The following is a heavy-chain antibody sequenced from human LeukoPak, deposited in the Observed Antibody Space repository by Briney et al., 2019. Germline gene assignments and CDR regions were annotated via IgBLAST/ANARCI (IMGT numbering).Heavy chain of an antibody. D-gene: IGHD3-16*02. Sequence: LVKVSCKASGGIFGSYAINWVRQAPGQGLEWLGRIIPIFDTPNYAQTFQGRVTISADKSTRTVYMELSSLRSEDTALYYCAKGSRLREAGSYRFWGQGTLVTVSS. J-gene: IGHJ4*02. CDR1: GGIFGSYA. CDR2: IIPIFDTP. V-gene: IGHV1-69*06. CDR3: AKGSRLREAGSYRF.